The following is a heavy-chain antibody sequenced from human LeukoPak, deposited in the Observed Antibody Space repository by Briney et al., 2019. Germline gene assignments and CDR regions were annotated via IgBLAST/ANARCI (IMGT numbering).Heavy chain of an antibody. J-gene: IGHJ5*02. D-gene: IGHD1-14*01. Sequence: PGGSLRLSCAASGFTFERYAMSWVRQAPGKGLEWVSAISGSGGSTYYADSVKGRFTISRDNSKNTLYLQMDSLRAEDTALYYCAKGSGINHYHWIDPWGQGTLVTVSS. V-gene: IGHV3-23*01. CDR2: ISGSGGST. CDR1: GFTFERYA. CDR3: AKGSGINHYHWIDP.